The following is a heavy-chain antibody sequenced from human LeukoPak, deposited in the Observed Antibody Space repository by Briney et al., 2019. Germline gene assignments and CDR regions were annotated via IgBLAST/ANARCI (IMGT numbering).Heavy chain of an antibody. Sequence: ASVKVSCKASGYTFTSYGISWVRQAPGQGLEWMGWISAYNGNTNYAQKLQGRVTMTTDTSTSTAYMELRSLGSDDTAVYYCAREKDYDFWSGYYTDYWGQGTLVTVSS. CDR2: ISAYNGNT. J-gene: IGHJ4*02. D-gene: IGHD3-3*01. CDR3: AREKDYDFWSGYYTDY. V-gene: IGHV1-18*01. CDR1: GYTFTSYG.